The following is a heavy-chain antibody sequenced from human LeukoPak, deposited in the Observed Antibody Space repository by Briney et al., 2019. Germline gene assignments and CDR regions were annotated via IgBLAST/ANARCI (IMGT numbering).Heavy chain of an antibody. CDR1: GFTFSSYA. J-gene: IGHJ4*02. D-gene: IGHD3-9*01. V-gene: IGHV3-23*01. CDR2: ISGRGGST. CDR3: AKDQQVLRYFDWSMGDYFDY. Sequence: GGSLTLSCAASGFTFSSYAMSWVRQAPGKGLEWVSSISGRGGSTYYADSVKGRFTISRHNSKNTLYLKMNSLRAEDTAVYYCAKDQQVLRYFDWSMGDYFDYWGQGTLVTGSS.